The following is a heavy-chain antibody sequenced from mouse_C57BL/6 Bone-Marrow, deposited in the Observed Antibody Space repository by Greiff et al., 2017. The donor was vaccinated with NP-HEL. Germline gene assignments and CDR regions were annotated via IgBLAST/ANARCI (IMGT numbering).Heavy chain of an antibody. V-gene: IGHV1-63*01. Sequence: QVQLKESGAELVRPGTSVKMSCKASGYTFTNYWIGWAKQRPGHGLEWIGDIYPGGGYTNYNEKFKGKATLTADKSSSTAYMQLGSLTSEDSAIYYYARSGWTYFDYWGQGTTLTVSS. CDR3: ARSGWTYFDY. D-gene: IGHD2-3*01. J-gene: IGHJ2*01. CDR2: IYPGGGYT. CDR1: GYTFTNYW.